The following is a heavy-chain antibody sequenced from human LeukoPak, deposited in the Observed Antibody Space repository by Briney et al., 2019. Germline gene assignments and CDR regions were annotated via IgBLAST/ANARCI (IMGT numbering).Heavy chain of an antibody. J-gene: IGHJ6*02. CDR2: IYTSGST. CDR1: GGSISSGSYY. CDR3: AREYSSSWLYYYYGMDV. Sequence: SETLSLTCTVSGGSISSGSYYWSWIRQPARKGLEWIGRIYTSGSTNYNPSLKSRVTISVDTSKNQFSLKLSSVTAADTAVYYCAREYSSSWLYYYYGMDVWGQGTTVTVSS. D-gene: IGHD6-13*01. V-gene: IGHV4-61*02.